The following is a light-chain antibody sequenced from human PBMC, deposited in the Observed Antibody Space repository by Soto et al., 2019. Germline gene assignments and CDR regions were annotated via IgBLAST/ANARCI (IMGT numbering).Light chain of an antibody. Sequence: DIQMTQSPSSLSASVGDIVTITSRASQGIRNYLAWYQQKPGKVPKLLIYAASTLQSGVPSRFSGSGSGTDFTLTISSLQPEDVATYYCQKYNSAPQTFGQGTKVEIK. CDR1: QGIRNY. CDR3: QKYNSAPQT. J-gene: IGKJ1*01. CDR2: AAS. V-gene: IGKV1-27*01.